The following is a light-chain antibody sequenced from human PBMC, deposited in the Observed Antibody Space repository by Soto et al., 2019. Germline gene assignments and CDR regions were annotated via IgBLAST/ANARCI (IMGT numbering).Light chain of an antibody. V-gene: IGLV2-14*01. Sequence: QSVLTQPASVSGSPGQSITISCTGTRTDVGGYNFVSWYQQHPGKALKLIIYEVSNRPSGVSNRFSGSKSDNTASLTISGLQAEDEADYYCCSYVSSKTYVFGTGTKVTVL. J-gene: IGLJ1*01. CDR3: CSYVSSKTYV. CDR2: EVS. CDR1: RTDVGGYNF.